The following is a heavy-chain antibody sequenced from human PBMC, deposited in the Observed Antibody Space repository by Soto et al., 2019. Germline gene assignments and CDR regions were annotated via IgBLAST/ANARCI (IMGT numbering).Heavy chain of an antibody. CDR2: LYHSGST. V-gene: IGHV4-59*01. J-gene: IGHJ4*02. CDR3: ARRLGYCSGGICTYYFDY. Sequence: SETLSLTCTVSGGSISRYYWCWIRPPPGKGLERVGYLYHSGSTNYTPSLKSRITISVDTSKNQFSLKLSSVTAADTAVYYCARRLGYCSGGICTYYFDYWGQGTLVTVSS. CDR1: GGSISRYY. D-gene: IGHD2-15*01.